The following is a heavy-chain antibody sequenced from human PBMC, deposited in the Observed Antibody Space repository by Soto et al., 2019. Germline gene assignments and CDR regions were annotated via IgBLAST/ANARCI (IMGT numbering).Heavy chain of an antibody. CDR3: AGLSVTGGVDV. J-gene: IGHJ6*02. D-gene: IGHD2-21*02. V-gene: IGHV3-48*03. CDR1: GLTSSGIE. Sequence: EVRLVESGGGFLQPGGALRLSCVVSGLTSSGIELNWVRQAPGKGLEWISYISASGDTVDYADSVRGRFSISRDNAKQSLFLHMSALRVEDTAVYYCAGLSVTGGVDVWGQVTTVTVAS. CDR2: ISASGDTV.